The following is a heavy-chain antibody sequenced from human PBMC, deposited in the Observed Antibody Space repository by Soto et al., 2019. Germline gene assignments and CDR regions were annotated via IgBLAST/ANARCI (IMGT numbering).Heavy chain of an antibody. CDR1: GVSDSSYA. Sequence: LRLSCAACGVSDSSYAMGVVLHAPGKALEWVSAISGSGGSTYYADSVKGRFNISRDNSKNTLYLQMNSLRAEDTAVYYCAKGSWAPGVVDEPTNFDYWGQGTLVTVS. CDR3: AKGSWAPGVVDEPTNFDY. J-gene: IGHJ4*02. D-gene: IGHD3-3*01. V-gene: IGHV3-23*01. CDR2: ISGSGGST.